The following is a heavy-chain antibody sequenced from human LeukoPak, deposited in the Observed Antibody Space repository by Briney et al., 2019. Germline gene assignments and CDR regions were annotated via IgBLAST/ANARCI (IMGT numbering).Heavy chain of an antibody. D-gene: IGHD4-17*01. Sequence: PSETLSLTCTVSGGSISSYYWSWIRQPPGKGLEWIGYIYYSGNTNYNPSLKSRVTISVDTSKNQFSLKLSSVTAADTAVYYCARAQDYGDHRFDYWGQGALVTVSS. J-gene: IGHJ4*02. V-gene: IGHV4-59*01. CDR1: GGSISSYY. CDR3: ARAQDYGDHRFDY. CDR2: IYYSGNT.